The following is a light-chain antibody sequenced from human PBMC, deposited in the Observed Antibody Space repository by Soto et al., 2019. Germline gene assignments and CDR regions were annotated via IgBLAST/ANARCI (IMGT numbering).Light chain of an antibody. CDR2: EVS. Sequence: QSALTQPASVSGSPGQSITISCTGTSSDVGGYNSVSWYQQHPGKAPKLMIYEVSNRPSGVSNRFAGSKSGNTASLTISGLQAEDEAYYYCSSYTTSSTPLYVFGTGTKLTVL. J-gene: IGLJ1*01. CDR3: SSYTTSSTPLYV. CDR1: SSDVGGYNS. V-gene: IGLV2-14*01.